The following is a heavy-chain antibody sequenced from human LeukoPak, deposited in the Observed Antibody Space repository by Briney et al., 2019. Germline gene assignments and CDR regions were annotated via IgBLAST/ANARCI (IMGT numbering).Heavy chain of an antibody. CDR3: AKGITDGGNGKYFDY. Sequence: PGGSLRLSCAASAFTFSSYAMIWGRQAPGKGLEWVSGIDGSGGNTYYAGSVKGRFTISRDNSKNTLYLQMNSVRAEDTAVYYCAKGITDGGNGKYFDYWGQGTLVTVSS. J-gene: IGHJ4*02. V-gene: IGHV3-23*01. CDR2: IDGSGGNT. D-gene: IGHD4-23*01. CDR1: AFTFSSYA.